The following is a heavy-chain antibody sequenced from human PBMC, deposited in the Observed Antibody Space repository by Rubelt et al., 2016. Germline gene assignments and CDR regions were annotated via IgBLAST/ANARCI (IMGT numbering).Heavy chain of an antibody. Sequence: EVQLLESGGGLVQPGGSLRLSCAASGFSLSDYAMTWVRQAPGKGLEWVSSITSSGSDTYYADSVKGRFTISRDTSKNTLYVQMNSLRAEDTARYYCAKDWPGTRTPGGDYWGQGTLVIVSS. D-gene: IGHD3/OR15-3a*01. CDR3: AKDWPGTRTPGGDY. J-gene: IGHJ4*02. V-gene: IGHV3-23*01. CDR1: GFSLSDYA. CDR2: ITSSGSDT.